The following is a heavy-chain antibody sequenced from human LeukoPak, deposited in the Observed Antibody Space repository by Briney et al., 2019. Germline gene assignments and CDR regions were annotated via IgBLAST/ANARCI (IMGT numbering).Heavy chain of an antibody. CDR1: GFTFSSYW. D-gene: IGHD3-16*02. CDR2: INSDGSST. J-gene: IGHJ6*02. CDR3: ARARGGVIASYYYYYGMDV. V-gene: IGHV3-74*01. Sequence: PGGSLRLSCAASGFTFSSYWMHWVRQAPGKGLVWVSRINSDGSSTSYADSVKGRFTISRDNSKNTLYLQTNSLRAEDTAVHYCARARGGVIASYYYYYGMDVWGQGTTVTVSS.